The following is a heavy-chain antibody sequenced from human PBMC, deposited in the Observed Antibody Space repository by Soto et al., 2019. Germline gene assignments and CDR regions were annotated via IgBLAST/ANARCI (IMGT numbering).Heavy chain of an antibody. Sequence: GGSLILSCAASGFTFSSYSMNWVRQAPGKGLEWVSSISSSSSYIYYADSVKGRFTISRDNAKNSLYLQMNSLRAEDTAVYYCVPRGVGYFDWLLSGYFDYWGQGTLVTVSS. J-gene: IGHJ4*02. CDR1: GFTFSSYS. D-gene: IGHD3-9*01. V-gene: IGHV3-21*01. CDR2: ISSSSSYI. CDR3: VPRGVGYFDWLLSGYFDY.